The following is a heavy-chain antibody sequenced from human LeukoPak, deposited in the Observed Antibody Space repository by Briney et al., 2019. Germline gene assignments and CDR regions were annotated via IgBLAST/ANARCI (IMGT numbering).Heavy chain of an antibody. Sequence: SETLSLTCTDSGASIRNYYWSWIRQPAGKGLEWIGRIVPSGSTNYNPSLKSRVTMSVDTSKNQFSLKLNSVTAADTAVYYCAKEGAAPGPDFDYWGQGTLVIVSS. V-gene: IGHV4-4*07. CDR3: AKEGAAPGPDFDY. J-gene: IGHJ4*02. CDR1: GASIRNYY. D-gene: IGHD6-13*01. CDR2: IVPSGST.